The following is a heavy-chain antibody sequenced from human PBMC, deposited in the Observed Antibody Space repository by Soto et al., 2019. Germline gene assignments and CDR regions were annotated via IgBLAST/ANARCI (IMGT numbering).Heavy chain of an antibody. CDR2: ISGNGDTT. CDR3: VKDGIALRFLQRLYNGEV. D-gene: IGHD3-3*01. V-gene: IGHV3-64D*06. Sequence: PWWSXRVSCAASGGSCIIYSIHLFRHAPGKGLEYVSAISGNGDTTFYADSVKGRFTISRDNSKNTLYLQMRSLRAEDTAVYYCVKDGIALRFLQRLYNGEVWGPGTTV. CDR1: GGSCIIYS. J-gene: IGHJ6*01.